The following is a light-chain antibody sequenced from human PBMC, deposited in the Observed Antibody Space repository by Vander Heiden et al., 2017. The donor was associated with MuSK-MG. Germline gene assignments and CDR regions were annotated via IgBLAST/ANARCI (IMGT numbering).Light chain of an antibody. CDR1: QSVSSY. V-gene: IGKV3-11*01. Sequence: ELVLTQSPATLSLSPGERATLSGRASQSVSSYLAWYQQKPGQAPRLLIHDSSNRATGIPARFSGSGYGTDSTLTISSREPEDFALYYCQQHSSWPPYTFGQGTKVEIK. J-gene: IGKJ2*01. CDR2: DSS. CDR3: QQHSSWPPYT.